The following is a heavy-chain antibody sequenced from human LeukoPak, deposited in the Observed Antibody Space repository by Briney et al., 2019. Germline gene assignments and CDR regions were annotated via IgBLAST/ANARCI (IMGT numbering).Heavy chain of an antibody. J-gene: IGHJ4*02. D-gene: IGHD2-2*01. V-gene: IGHV1-2*06. Sequence: ASVTVSCKASGYTFTSYDINWVRQATGQGLEWMGRINPNSGDTNYAQKFQGRVTMTRDTSISTAYMELSRLRSDDTAVYYCARDYCSSTSCLFDYWGQGTLVTVSS. CDR1: GYTFTSYD. CDR3: ARDYCSSTSCLFDY. CDR2: INPNSGDT.